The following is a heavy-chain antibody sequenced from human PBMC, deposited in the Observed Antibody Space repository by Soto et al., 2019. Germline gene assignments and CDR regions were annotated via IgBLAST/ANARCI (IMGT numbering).Heavy chain of an antibody. CDR3: EKQLLSLIVVADAFDI. CDR1: GFTFSTYG. J-gene: IGHJ3*02. CDR2: ISGSGYNT. Sequence: EVQLLESGGTVVQPGGSLRLSCAASGFTFSTYGVSWVRQAPGKGLEWVSSISGSGYNTFYADSVKGRFTISRDNSNNTVHLLMNNLRADDTALYYCEKQLLSLIVVADAFDIWGQGTMVTVSS. D-gene: IGHD3-22*01. V-gene: IGHV3-23*01.